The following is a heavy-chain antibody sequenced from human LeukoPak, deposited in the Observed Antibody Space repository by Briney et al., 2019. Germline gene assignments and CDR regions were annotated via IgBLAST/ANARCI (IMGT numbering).Heavy chain of an antibody. J-gene: IGHJ4*02. D-gene: IGHD4/OR15-4a*01. CDR2: ISSSGSTI. Sequence: GGSLRLSCAASGFTFSSYEMNWVRQAPGKGLEWVSYISSSGSTIYYADSVKGRFTISRDNSRNTLYLQMNSLRAEDTAVYYCARRAGAYSHPYDYWGQGTLVTVSS. CDR1: GFTFSSYE. V-gene: IGHV3-48*03. CDR3: ARRAGAYSHPYDY.